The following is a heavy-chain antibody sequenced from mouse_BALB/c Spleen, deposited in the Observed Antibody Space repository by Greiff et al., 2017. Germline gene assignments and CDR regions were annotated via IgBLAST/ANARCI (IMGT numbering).Heavy chain of an antibody. V-gene: IGHV3-2*02. J-gene: IGHJ2*01. D-gene: IGHD1-2*01. CDR2: ISYSGST. CDR1: GYSITSDYA. Sequence: ESGPGLVKPSQSLSLTCTVTGYSITSDYAWNWIRQFPGNKLEWMGYISYSGSTSYNPSLKSRISITRDTSKNQFFLQLNSVTTEDTATYYCAREGLYYGYGYWGQGTTLTVSS. CDR3: AREGLYYGYGY.